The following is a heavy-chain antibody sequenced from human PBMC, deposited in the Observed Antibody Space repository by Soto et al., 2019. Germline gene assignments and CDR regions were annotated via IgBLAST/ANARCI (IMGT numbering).Heavy chain of an antibody. D-gene: IGHD6-6*01. CDR2: INPNGGGT. V-gene: IGHV1-2*04. Sequence: ASVKVSWTASGSGFPDDYGHWVRQAPGEGLEWMGRINPNGGGTNYAQKFEGWVTMTTDTSISTAYMELSRLNFDDTAVYYCARGEQLVHFDSWGQGTLVTVSS. CDR1: GSGFPDDY. CDR3: ARGEQLVHFDS. J-gene: IGHJ4*01.